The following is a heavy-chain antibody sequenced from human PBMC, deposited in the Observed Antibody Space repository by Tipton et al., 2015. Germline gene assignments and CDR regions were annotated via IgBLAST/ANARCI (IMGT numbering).Heavy chain of an antibody. Sequence: SLRLSCAASGLTFDDYGMTWVRQAPGKGLEWVAGIDWNGGRTGYADSVKGRFIITRDNAQNSLFLQMNSLTAEDTAFYYCAREGSSWYFGVYWGQGTLVSVSS. CDR2: IDWNGGRT. D-gene: IGHD6-13*01. CDR3: AREGSSWYFGVY. CDR1: GLTFDDYG. J-gene: IGHJ4*02. V-gene: IGHV3-20*04.